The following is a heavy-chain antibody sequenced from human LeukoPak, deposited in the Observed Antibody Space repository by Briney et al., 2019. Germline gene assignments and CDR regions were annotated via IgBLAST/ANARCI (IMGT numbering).Heavy chain of an antibody. Sequence: GSLRLSCAASGFTFSSYWMSWVRQAPGKGLEWIGEINHSGSTNYNPSLKSRVTISVDTSKNQFSLRLSSVTAADTAVYYCARGRIAAAGNWGQGTLVTVSS. V-gene: IGHV4-34*01. CDR3: ARGRIAAAGN. CDR2: INHSGST. J-gene: IGHJ4*02. CDR1: GFTFSSYW. D-gene: IGHD6-13*01.